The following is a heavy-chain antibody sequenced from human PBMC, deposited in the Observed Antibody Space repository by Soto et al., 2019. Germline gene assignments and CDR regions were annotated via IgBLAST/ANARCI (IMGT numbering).Heavy chain of an antibody. CDR3: ARKSGYYFFDY. V-gene: IGHV1-3*01. J-gene: IGHJ4*02. CDR2: INAGNGNT. D-gene: IGHD3-3*01. CDR1: GYTFTSYA. Sequence: QVQLVQSGAEVKKPGASVKVSCKASGYTFTSYAMHWVRQAPGQRLEWMGWINAGNGNTKYSQKFQGRVTITRDTSASPAYMELSSLSSEDTAVYYCARKSGYYFFDYWGQGTLVNVSS.